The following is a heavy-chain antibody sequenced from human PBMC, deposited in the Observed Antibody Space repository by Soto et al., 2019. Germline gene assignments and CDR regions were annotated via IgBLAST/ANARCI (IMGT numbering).Heavy chain of an antibody. Sequence: QLQESGPGLVRPSETLSLICTVSGASVTSAGYYWSWIRQPPGQGLEWIGYVSSTGSTIYNSALKSRVTMSLDMPKNQFSLRLDSVTAADTAVYYCARYCSNTNCYMLDYWGQGTLVTASS. CDR1: GASVTSAGYY. D-gene: IGHD2-2*02. J-gene: IGHJ4*02. CDR3: ARYCSNTNCYMLDY. CDR2: VSSTGST. V-gene: IGHV4-61*08.